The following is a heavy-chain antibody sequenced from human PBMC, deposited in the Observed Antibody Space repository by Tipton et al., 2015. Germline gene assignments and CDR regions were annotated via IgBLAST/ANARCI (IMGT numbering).Heavy chain of an antibody. J-gene: IGHJ6*02. CDR2: ISYSGST. Sequence: TLSLTCTVSGGSISSSSYYWGWIRQSPGKGLEWIGYISYSGSTHYNPSLKRRVTISLDTSKNQFSLTLNSVTAADTAVYYCARFRYYGSESERGYFHGLDVWGQGTTVTVSS. CDR3: ARFRYYGSESERGYFHGLDV. CDR1: GGSISSSSYY. D-gene: IGHD3-10*01. V-gene: IGHV4-61*05.